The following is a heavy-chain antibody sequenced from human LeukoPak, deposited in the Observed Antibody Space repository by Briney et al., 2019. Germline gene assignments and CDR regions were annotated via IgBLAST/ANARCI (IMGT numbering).Heavy chain of an antibody. V-gene: IGHV1-2*04. CDR2: INPNSGGT. J-gene: IGHJ4*02. D-gene: IGHD6-13*01. Sequence: ASVKVSCKASGYTFTGYYMHWVRLAPGQGLEWMGWINPNSGGTNYAQKFQGWVTMTRDTSISTAYMELSRLRSDDTAVYYCARGYSSSWVSGFDYWGQGTLVTVSS. CDR3: ARGYSSSWVSGFDY. CDR1: GYTFTGYY.